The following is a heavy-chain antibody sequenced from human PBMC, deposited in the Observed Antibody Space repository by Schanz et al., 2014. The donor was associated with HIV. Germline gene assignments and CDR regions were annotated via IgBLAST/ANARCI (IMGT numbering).Heavy chain of an antibody. CDR2: MSYVGSNK. CDR3: AKVGRIYSTTWIDY. D-gene: IGHD2-2*01. J-gene: IGHJ4*02. V-gene: IGHV3-30-3*01. Sequence: VQLLESGGGLVQPGGSLRLSCEASGFTFSSYAMHWVRQAPGRGLEWVAVMSYVGSNKYYADSVKGRFTISRDNSKNTLYLQMNSLRAEDTAVYSCAKVGRIYSTTWIDYWGQGTLVTVSS. CDR1: GFTFSSYA.